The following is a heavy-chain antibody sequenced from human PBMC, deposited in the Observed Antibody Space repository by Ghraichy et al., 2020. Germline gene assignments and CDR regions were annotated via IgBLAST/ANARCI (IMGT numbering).Heavy chain of an antibody. Sequence: SETLSLTCAVYGGSFSGYYWSWIRQPPGKGLEWIGEINHSGSTNYNPSVKSRVTISVDTSKNQFSLKLTSVTAADTAVYYCASRGNYGDSLYYSYGMDVWGQGTTVTISS. CDR2: INHSGST. CDR1: GGSFSGYY. D-gene: IGHD4-17*01. V-gene: IGHV4-34*01. CDR3: ASRGNYGDSLYYSYGMDV. J-gene: IGHJ6*02.